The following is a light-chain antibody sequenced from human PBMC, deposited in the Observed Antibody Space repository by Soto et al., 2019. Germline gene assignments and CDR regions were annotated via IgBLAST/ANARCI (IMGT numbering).Light chain of an antibody. J-gene: IGLJ2*01. V-gene: IGLV2-8*01. Sequence: QSALTQPPSASGSAGQSVTMSCTGSNSDIGGYNYVSWYQQHPGKVPRVIMYEVSKRPLGVPERFSGFKSGNTASLTVSGLQAEDEADYYCSSYAGSNNYVLFGGGTKLTVL. CDR2: EVS. CDR1: NSDIGGYNY. CDR3: SSYAGSNNYVL.